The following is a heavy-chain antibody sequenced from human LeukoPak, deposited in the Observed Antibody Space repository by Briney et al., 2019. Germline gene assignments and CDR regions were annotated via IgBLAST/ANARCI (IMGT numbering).Heavy chain of an antibody. D-gene: IGHD2-2*01. V-gene: IGHV4-4*07. CDR1: GGSISSYS. CDR3: ARVPAANYYYYYMDV. Sequence: PSETLSLTCTVSGGSISSYSGSWIRQPAGKGLEWIGRIYTSGSTNYNPSLKSRVTMSVDTSKNQFSLKLSSVTAADTAVYYCARVPAANYYYYYMDVWGKGTTVTVSS. CDR2: IYTSGST. J-gene: IGHJ6*03.